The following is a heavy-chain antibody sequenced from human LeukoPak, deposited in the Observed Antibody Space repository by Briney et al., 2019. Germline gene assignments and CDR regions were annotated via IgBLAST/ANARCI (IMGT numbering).Heavy chain of an antibody. D-gene: IGHD3-22*01. CDR2: INHSGST. V-gene: IGHV4-34*01. Sequence: SETLSLTCAVYGGSFGDYYWSWIRQPPGKGLEWIGEINHSGSTNYNPSLKSRVTISVDTSKNQFSLKLNSVTAADTAVYYCASNSSGYSSKYWGQGTLVTVSS. J-gene: IGHJ4*02. CDR1: GGSFGDYY. CDR3: ASNSSGYSSKY.